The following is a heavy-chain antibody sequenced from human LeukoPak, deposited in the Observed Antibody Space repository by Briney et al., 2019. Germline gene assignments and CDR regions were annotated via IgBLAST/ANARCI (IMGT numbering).Heavy chain of an antibody. J-gene: IGHJ4*02. CDR3: ARDGGAARSPGYFDY. V-gene: IGHV3-21*01. CDR1: GFTFSSYS. D-gene: IGHD6-6*01. CDR2: ISSSSSYI. Sequence: PGGSLRLSCAASGFTFSSYSMNWVRQAPGKGLEWVSSISSSSSYIYYADSVKGRFTIARDNAKNSLYLQMNSLRAEDTAVYYCARDGGAARSPGYFDYWGQGTLVTVSS.